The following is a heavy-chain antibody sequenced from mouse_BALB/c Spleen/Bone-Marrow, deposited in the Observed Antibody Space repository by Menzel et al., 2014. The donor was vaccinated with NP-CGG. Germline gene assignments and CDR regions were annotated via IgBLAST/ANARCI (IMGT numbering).Heavy chain of an antibody. V-gene: IGHV1-14*01. D-gene: IGHD2-4*01. Sequence: VHVKQSGPELVKPGASVMMSCKASGYTFTSYVIHWVKQKPGQGLEWIAYINLYNDDTKYNEKLKGKATLTSDKSSSTASMEFSSLTSEDSAVFYCARGGITNYYGLDYWGQGTSVTVSS. CDR2: INLYNDDT. CDR1: GYTFTSYV. J-gene: IGHJ4*01. CDR3: ARGGITNYYGLDY.